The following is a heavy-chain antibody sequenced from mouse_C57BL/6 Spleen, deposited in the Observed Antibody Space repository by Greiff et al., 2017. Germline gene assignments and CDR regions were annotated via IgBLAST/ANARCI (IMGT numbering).Heavy chain of an antibody. CDR1: GYTFTDHT. J-gene: IGHJ4*01. V-gene: IGHV1-78*01. CDR2: IYPRDGST. CDR3: ARDSNYVDYAMDY. Sequence: QVQLQQSDAELVKPGASVKISCKASGYTFTDHTIHWMKQRPEQGLEWIGYIYPRDGSTKYNEKFKGKATLTADKSSSTAYMQRNSLTSEDSAVYFCARDSNYVDYAMDYWGQGTSVTVSS. D-gene: IGHD2-5*01.